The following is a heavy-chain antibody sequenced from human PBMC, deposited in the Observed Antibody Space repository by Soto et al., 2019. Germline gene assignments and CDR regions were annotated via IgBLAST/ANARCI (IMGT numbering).Heavy chain of an antibody. CDR1: GYTFTSYY. CDR3: ARDQKVDSYYYGMDV. Sequence: GASVKVSCKASGYTFTSYYMHWVRQAPGQGLEWMGIINPSGGSTSYAQKFQGRVTMTRDTSTSTVYMELSSLRSEDTAVYYCARDQKVDSYYYGMDVWGQGTTVTVSS. D-gene: IGHD3-22*01. V-gene: IGHV1-46*01. J-gene: IGHJ6*02. CDR2: INPSGGST.